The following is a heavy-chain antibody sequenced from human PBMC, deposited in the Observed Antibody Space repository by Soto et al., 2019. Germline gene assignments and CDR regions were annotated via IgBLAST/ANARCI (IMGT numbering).Heavy chain of an antibody. CDR2: INTSSNYI. CDR1: GFTFSSYS. J-gene: IGHJ4*02. CDR3: ARDGGYSGYDC. D-gene: IGHD5-12*01. Sequence: EVQLVESGGGLVKPGGSLRLSCAASGFTFSSYSMNWVRQAPGKGLEWVSSINTSSNYIYYADSVKGRFTISRDNAKNSLYLQMNSLRAEDTAVYYCARDGGYSGYDCWGQGTLVTVSS. V-gene: IGHV3-21*01.